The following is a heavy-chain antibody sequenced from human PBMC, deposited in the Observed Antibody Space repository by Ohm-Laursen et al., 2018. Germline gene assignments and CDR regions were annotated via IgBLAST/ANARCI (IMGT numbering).Heavy chain of an antibody. CDR2: IHYTGHT. J-gene: IGHJ4*02. D-gene: IGHD6-25*01. CDR1: GGSISGYY. CDR3: AKYSSDWYFDY. V-gene: IGHV4-59*08. Sequence: SDTLSLTCPVSGGSISGYYWSWIRQSPAKGLEWIGFIHYTGHTDYNPSLKSRVTISVDRPKNQFSLNLSSVTAADTAVYYCAKYSSDWYFDYWGRGILVTVSS.